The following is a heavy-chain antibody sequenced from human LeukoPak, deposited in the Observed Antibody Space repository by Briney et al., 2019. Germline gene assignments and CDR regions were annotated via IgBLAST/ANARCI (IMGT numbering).Heavy chain of an antibody. V-gene: IGHV4-61*01. CDR3: ASWPYYYDSSGYYRFDY. CDR2: IYYSGST. J-gene: IGHJ4*02. CDR1: GGSVSSGSYY. Sequence: SETLSLTRTVSGGSVSSGSYYWSWIRQPPGKGLEWIGYIYYSGSTNYNPSLKSRVTISVDTSKNQFSLKLSSVTAADTAVYYCASWPYYYDSSGYYRFDYWGQGTLVTVSS. D-gene: IGHD3-22*01.